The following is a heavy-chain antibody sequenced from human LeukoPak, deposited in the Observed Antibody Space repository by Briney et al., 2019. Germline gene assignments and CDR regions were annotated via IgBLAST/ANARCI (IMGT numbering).Heavy chain of an antibody. Sequence: SETLSLTCTVSGGSISSYYWSWIRQPPGKGLEWVGYIYYSGSTNYNPSLKIRVTISVDTSKNQFSLKLSSVTAADTAVYYCARDIRYYGSGDYYYYGMDVWGKGTTVTVSS. CDR1: GGSISSYY. D-gene: IGHD3-10*01. J-gene: IGHJ6*04. V-gene: IGHV4-59*01. CDR2: IYYSGST. CDR3: ARDIRYYGSGDYYYYGMDV.